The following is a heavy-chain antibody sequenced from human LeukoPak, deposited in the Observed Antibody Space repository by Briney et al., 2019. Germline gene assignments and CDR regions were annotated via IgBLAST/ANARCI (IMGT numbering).Heavy chain of an antibody. V-gene: IGHV3-23*01. Sequence: GGSLRLSCAASGFTFSIYAMSWGRQAPGKGLEWVSAIGDTTYYADSVEGRFTISRDNSKNTLYLQMNSLRAEDAAIYYCAKAFAFVGANFFDYWGQGTLVTVSS. D-gene: IGHD1-26*01. CDR2: IGDTT. J-gene: IGHJ4*02. CDR3: AKAFAFVGANFFDY. CDR1: GFTFSIYA.